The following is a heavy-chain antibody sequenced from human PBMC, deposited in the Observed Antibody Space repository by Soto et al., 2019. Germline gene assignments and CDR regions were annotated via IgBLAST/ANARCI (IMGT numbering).Heavy chain of an antibody. Sequence: ASVKVSCKASGYTFTSYAMHWVRQAPGQRLEWMGWINAGNGNTKYSQKFQGRVTITRDTSASTAYMELSSLRSEDTAVYYCVRQLAPISRSPIDYRGQGTLVTVSS. J-gene: IGHJ4*02. CDR3: VRQLAPISRSPIDY. V-gene: IGHV1-3*01. CDR1: GYTFTSYA. D-gene: IGHD6-6*01. CDR2: INAGNGNT.